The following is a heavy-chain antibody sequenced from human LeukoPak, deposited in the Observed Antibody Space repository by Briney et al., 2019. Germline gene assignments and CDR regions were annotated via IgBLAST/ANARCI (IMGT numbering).Heavy chain of an antibody. CDR1: GFTFSDYY. CDR2: ISSSGSTI. D-gene: IGHD3-9*01. CDR3: ATYYDILTGGGRAFDY. V-gene: IGHV3-11*01. J-gene: IGHJ4*02. Sequence: GGSLRLSCAASGFTFSDYYMSWIRQAPGKGLEWVSYISSSGSTIYYADSVKGRFAISRDNAKNSLYLQMNSLRAEGTAVYYCATYYDILTGGGRAFDYWGQGTLVTVSS.